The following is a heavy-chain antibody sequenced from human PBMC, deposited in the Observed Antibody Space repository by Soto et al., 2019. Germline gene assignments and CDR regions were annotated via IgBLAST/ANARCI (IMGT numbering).Heavy chain of an antibody. CDR3: ARTWELIHIDY. J-gene: IGHJ4*02. CDR1: GGSISGSAYS. V-gene: IGHV4-30-2*01. CDR2: IYDTGST. Sequence: PSETLSLTCAVSGGSISGSAYSWSWIRQPPGKGLEWIGYIYDTGSTYYNPSLKSRVTISVDRAKNQFSLNVHSVTAADTAVYYCARTWELIHIDYWGQGVRVTVAS. D-gene: IGHD1-26*01.